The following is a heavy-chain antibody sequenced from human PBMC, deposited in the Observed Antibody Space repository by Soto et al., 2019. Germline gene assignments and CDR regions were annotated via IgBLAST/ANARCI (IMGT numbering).Heavy chain of an antibody. D-gene: IGHD2-15*01. J-gene: IGHJ6*02. Sequence: QVQLQQWGAGLLKPSETLSLTCAVYGGSFSGYYWTWIRQPPGKGLEWVGASGHSGSATYSPSLKSRVSISVDTSVNQFSLRLSSVTAADTAVYYCARGGNCIVSSCPLGSHYGMDVWGQGTTVTVSS. CDR3: ARGGNCIVSSCPLGSHYGMDV. CDR1: GGSFSGYY. CDR2: SGHSGSA. V-gene: IGHV4-34*01.